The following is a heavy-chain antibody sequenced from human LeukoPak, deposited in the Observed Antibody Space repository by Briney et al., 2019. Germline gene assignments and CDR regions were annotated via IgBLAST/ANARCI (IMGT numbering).Heavy chain of an antibody. D-gene: IGHD2-2*01. CDR2: IYSGGST. CDR1: GFTVSSNY. Sequence: PGGSLRLSCAASGFTVSSNYMSWVRQAPGKGLEWVSVIYSGGSTYYADSVKGRFTISRGNSKNTLYVQMSSLRAEDTAVYYCAKDRLYLPRLDGVPAPFGIWGHGTTVTVSA. J-gene: IGHJ3*02. CDR3: AKDRLYLPRLDGVPAPFGI. V-gene: IGHV3-66*01.